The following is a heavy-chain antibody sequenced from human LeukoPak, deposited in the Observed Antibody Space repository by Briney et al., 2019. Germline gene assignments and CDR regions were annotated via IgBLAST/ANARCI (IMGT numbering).Heavy chain of an antibody. CDR2: ISSSSSHT. J-gene: IGHJ4*02. Sequence: PGGSLRLSCAVSGFTFSGYSMNWARQAPGKGLEWVSSISSSSSHTYYADSVKGRFTISRDNAKNSLYLQMNSLRVEDTAVYYCASDVVGATPHDYWGQGTLVTVSS. CDR1: GFTFSGYS. D-gene: IGHD1-26*01. CDR3: ASDVVGATPHDY. V-gene: IGHV3-21*01.